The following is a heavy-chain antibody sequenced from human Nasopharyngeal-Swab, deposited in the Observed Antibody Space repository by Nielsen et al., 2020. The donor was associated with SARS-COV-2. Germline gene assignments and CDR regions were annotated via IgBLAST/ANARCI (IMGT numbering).Heavy chain of an antibody. Sequence: AAVKVSCKASGYTFTSYAMHWGRQAPGQRLEWMGWINAGNGNTKYSQKFQGRVTITRETSASTAYMEPSSLRSEDTAVYYCARDPVWFGELTSYYYYGMDVWGQGTTVTVSS. V-gene: IGHV1-3*01. D-gene: IGHD3-10*01. CDR1: GYTFTSYA. J-gene: IGHJ6*02. CDR3: ARDPVWFGELTSYYYYGMDV. CDR2: INAGNGNT.